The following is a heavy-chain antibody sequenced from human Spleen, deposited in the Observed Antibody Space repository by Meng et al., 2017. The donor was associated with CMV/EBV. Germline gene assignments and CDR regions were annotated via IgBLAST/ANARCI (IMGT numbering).Heavy chain of an antibody. V-gene: IGHV3-11*01. CDR3: ARDRGAMVRF. J-gene: IGHJ4*02. D-gene: IGHD5-18*01. Sequence: GGSLRLSCEASGFTFSDYYMSWIRQAPGKGLEWISYISSSNREVYIPSSGRTTYYTDSVKGRFTISRDNAKNSLYLQMDSLRAEDTAVYYCARDRGAMVRFWGQGTLVTVSS. CDR1: GFTFSDYY. CDR2: ISSSNREVYIPSSGRTT.